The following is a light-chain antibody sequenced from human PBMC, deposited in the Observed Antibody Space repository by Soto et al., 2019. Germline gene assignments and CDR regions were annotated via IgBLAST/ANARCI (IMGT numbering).Light chain of an antibody. CDR2: GAS. J-gene: IGKJ1*01. CDR1: QPIRTW. Sequence: DIKVTESPSTLSASVRDRVTITCRASQPIRTWLAWYQEKPGKAPRLLMYGASTLKSGVPSRFSGSGSGTEFTLTISSLQPDDFATYHCQQYNNYPWTFGQGTKVDI. V-gene: IGKV1-5*01. CDR3: QQYNNYPWT.